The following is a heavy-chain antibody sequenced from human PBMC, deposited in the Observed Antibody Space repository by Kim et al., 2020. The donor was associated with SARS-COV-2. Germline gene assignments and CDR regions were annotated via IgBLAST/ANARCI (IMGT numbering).Heavy chain of an antibody. Sequence: GGSLRLSCAASGFTFSSYGMHWVRQAPGKGLEWVAVISYDGSNKYYADSVKGRFTISRDNSKNTLYLQMNSLRAEDTAVYYCAKSPYYYDSSGIRGIFD. D-gene: IGHD3-22*01. CDR2: ISYDGSNK. V-gene: IGHV3-30*18. CDR1: GFTFSSYG. CDR3: AKSPYYYDSSGIRGIFD. J-gene: IGHJ4*01.